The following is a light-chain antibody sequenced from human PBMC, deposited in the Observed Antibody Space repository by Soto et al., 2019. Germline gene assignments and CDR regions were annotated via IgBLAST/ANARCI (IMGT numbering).Light chain of an antibody. V-gene: IGLV2-8*01. CDR3: ISFEASNNLL. J-gene: IGLJ2*01. Sequence: QSALTQPPSAPGSPGQSVTISCTGTSSDVGGYNYVSWYQQHPVKAPKLMIYEVSKRPSGVPDRFSGSKSGNTASLTVSGLQVEDEADYYCISFEASNNLLFGGGTKLTV. CDR2: EVS. CDR1: SSDVGGYNY.